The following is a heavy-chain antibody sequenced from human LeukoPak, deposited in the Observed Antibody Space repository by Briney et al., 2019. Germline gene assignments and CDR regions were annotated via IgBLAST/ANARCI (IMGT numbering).Heavy chain of an antibody. CDR2: INTDGSST. J-gene: IGHJ4*02. CDR3: ARGYSSSYRIDY. V-gene: IGHV3-74*01. CDR1: GFTFSNYW. Sequence: PGGSPRLSCAASGFTFSNYWMHWVRQAPGKGLVWVSRINTDGSSTTYADSVKGRFTISRDNAKNTLYLQMNSLSAEDTAVYYCARGYSSSYRIDYWGQGTLVTVSS. D-gene: IGHD6-6*01.